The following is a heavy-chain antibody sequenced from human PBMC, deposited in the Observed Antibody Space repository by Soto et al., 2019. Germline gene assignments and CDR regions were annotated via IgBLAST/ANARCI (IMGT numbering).Heavy chain of an antibody. V-gene: IGHV1-69*12. Sequence: QVQLVQSGAEVKKPGSSVKVSCKASGGTFSSYAISWVRQAPGQGLEWMGGIIPIFGTANYAQKFQGRVTLXXDXSXXTAYMELSSLRSEDTAVYYCARDSGVEVATIVFDYWGQGTLVTVSS. J-gene: IGHJ4*02. CDR3: ARDSGVEVATIVFDY. D-gene: IGHD5-12*01. CDR1: GGTFSSYA. CDR2: IIPIFGTA.